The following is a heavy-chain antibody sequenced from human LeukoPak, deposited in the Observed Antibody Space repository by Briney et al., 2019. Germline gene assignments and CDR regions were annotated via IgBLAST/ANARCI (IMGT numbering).Heavy chain of an antibody. CDR1: GFSFSYHG. Sequence: GGTLRLSCVASGFSFSYHGMNWVRLAPGKGLEWVSGISGSSGGTYYADSVKGRFTISRDNSKNTLYLQINSLRAEDTAVYYCAKQGHYYDSTGYFDYWGQGTLVTVSS. D-gene: IGHD3-22*01. V-gene: IGHV3-23*01. CDR2: ISGSSGGT. CDR3: AKQGHYYDSTGYFDY. J-gene: IGHJ4*02.